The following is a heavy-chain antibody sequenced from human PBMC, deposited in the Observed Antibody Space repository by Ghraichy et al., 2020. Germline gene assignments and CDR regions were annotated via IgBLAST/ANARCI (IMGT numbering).Heavy chain of an antibody. V-gene: IGHV3-30*18. CDR1: GFTFNLYG. D-gene: IGHD1/OR15-1a*01. CDR3: AKDRVGTTRTVWFGVDV. CDR2: ISYDGRDK. Sequence: GGSLRLSCAASGFTFNLYGFNWVRQAPGKGPEWVALISYDGRDKYYAESVRGRFTISRDNSKNMVYLQMLSLRPEDTAVYHCAKDRVGTTRTVWFGVDVWGQGTAVTVSS. J-gene: IGHJ6*02.